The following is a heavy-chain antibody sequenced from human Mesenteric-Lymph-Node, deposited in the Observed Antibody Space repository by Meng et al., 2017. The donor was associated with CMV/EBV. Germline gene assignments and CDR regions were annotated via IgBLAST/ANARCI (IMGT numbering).Heavy chain of an antibody. CDR2: IYYRGST. V-gene: IGHV4-59*01. CDR3: ARGVSLDY. D-gene: IGHD3-16*01. CDR1: VGPISSYY. Sequence: TLSLPCPVSVGPISSYYWSWIRQPPGKGLEWIGYIYYRGSTNYNPSLKSPVTISVDTSKNQFSPKLSSVTAADTAVYYCARGVSLDYWGQGTLVTVSS. J-gene: IGHJ4*02.